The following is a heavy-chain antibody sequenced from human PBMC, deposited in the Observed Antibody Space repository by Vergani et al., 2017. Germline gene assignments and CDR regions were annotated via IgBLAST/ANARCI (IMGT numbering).Heavy chain of an antibody. J-gene: IGHJ4*02. V-gene: IGHV4-61*01. D-gene: IGHD6-19*01. CDR1: GYSISSSYY. Sequence: QLQLQESGPGLVKPSETLSLTCAVSGYSISSSYYWSWIRQPPGKGLEWIGYIYYSGSTNYNPSLKSRVTISVDTSKNQFSLKLSSVTAADTAVYYCASLQGPWLTHDYWGQGTLVTVSS. CDR2: IYYSGST. CDR3: ASLQGPWLTHDY.